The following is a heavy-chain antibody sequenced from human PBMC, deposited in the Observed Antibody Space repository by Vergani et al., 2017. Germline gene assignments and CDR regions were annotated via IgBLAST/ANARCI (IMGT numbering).Heavy chain of an antibody. D-gene: IGHD2/OR15-2a*01. J-gene: IGHJ6*02. CDR3: ANSVIAGNVGVAYFGMDV. Sequence: QVQILQSGGGVVQPGGSLRLSCTLSGFTLNTYGIHWVRQAPGKGLEWVSFIRYDGSSEYYGDSVNGGFTISRAKSQNTVNLQMNSLRTEDTAVYFCANSVIAGNVGVAYFGMDVWGRGTTVTVSS. CDR1: GFTLNTYG. CDR2: IRYDGSSE. V-gene: IGHV3-30*02.